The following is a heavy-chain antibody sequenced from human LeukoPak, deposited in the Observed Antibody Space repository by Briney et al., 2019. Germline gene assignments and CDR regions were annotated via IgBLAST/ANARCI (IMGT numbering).Heavy chain of an antibody. CDR1: GFTFNDYA. Sequence: GGSLRLSCAGSGFTFNDYAMHWVRHVPGRGLEWVGGINWNSGVIAYEASVKGRSTISRDNARNSLYLQVDSLRFEDTALYYCAKDLAVGTTPRVYAFDVWGQGALVTVSS. J-gene: IGHJ3*01. CDR2: INWNSGVI. V-gene: IGHV3-9*01. D-gene: IGHD1/OR15-1a*01. CDR3: AKDLAVGTTPRVYAFDV.